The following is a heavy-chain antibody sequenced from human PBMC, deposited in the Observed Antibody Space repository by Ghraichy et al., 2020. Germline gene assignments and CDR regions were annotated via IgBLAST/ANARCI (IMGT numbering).Heavy chain of an antibody. CDR3: AREVRFDDYVSLLDY. CDR2: IYYSGST. CDR1: GGSISSYY. D-gene: IGHD3-16*01. J-gene: IGHJ4*02. V-gene: IGHV4-59*01. Sequence: SETLPLTCTVSGGSISSYYWSWIRQPPGKGLEWIGYIYYSGSTNYNPSLKSRVTISVDTSKNQFSLKLSSVTAADTAVYYCAREVRFDDYVSLLDYWGQGTLVTVSS.